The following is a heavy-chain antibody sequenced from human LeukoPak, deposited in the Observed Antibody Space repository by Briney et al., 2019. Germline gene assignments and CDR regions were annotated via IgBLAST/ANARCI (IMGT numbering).Heavy chain of an antibody. CDR3: AKTVSGSHSYLGGDY. Sequence: PGGSLRLSCAASGFTFSRYAMSWVRQAPGKGLEWVSAISGDSANTYCADSVKGRFTMSRDNSKNTLYLQMNSLRAEDTAVYFCAKTVSGSHSYLGGDYWGQGTLVFVSS. CDR2: ISGDSANT. CDR1: GFTFSRYA. J-gene: IGHJ4*02. V-gene: IGHV3-23*01. D-gene: IGHD3-16*02.